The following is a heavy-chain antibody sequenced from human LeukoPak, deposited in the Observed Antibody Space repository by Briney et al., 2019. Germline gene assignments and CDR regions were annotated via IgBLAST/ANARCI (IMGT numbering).Heavy chain of an antibody. J-gene: IGHJ4*02. CDR3: AGDASYYGSGNYF. CDR2: ISGSGGST. Sequence: PGGSLRLSCTASGFTFGDYAMSWVRQAPGKGLEWVSTISGSGGSTYYADSVKGRFTISRDNSKNTLYLQTNSLRAEDTAVYYCAGDASYYGSGNYFWGQGTLVTVSS. D-gene: IGHD3-10*01. V-gene: IGHV3-23*01. CDR1: GFTFGDYA.